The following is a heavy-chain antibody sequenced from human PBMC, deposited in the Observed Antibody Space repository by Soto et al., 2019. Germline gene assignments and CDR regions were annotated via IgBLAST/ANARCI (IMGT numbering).Heavy chain of an antibody. J-gene: IGHJ4*02. D-gene: IGHD3-22*01. CDR1: GFTFSSNG. V-gene: IGHV3-33*03. CDR2: IWYDGNKK. CDR3: VVDTSGLLDY. Sequence: GGSLRLSCAASGFTFSSNGMHWVRQAPGKGLEGVAVIWYDGNKKYYGDSVRGRFTISRDNSKNTLYLEMNSLRAEDTAVYYCVVDTSGLLDYWGQGTQVTVSS.